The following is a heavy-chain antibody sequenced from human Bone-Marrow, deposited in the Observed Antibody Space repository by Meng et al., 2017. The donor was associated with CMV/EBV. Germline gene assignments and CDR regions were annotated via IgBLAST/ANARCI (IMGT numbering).Heavy chain of an antibody. J-gene: IGHJ6*02. V-gene: IGHV3-30*04. CDR3: ARDLPTFGGVSGMDV. CDR1: GFNFSRYA. D-gene: IGHD3-16*01. CDR2: ISYDGSYK. Sequence: LSLTCAASGFNFSRYAMHWVRQAPGKRLEWVSVISYDGSYKYYTDSVKGRFTLSRDNSKNTLYLQMNSLRAEDTAVYYCARDLPTFGGVSGMDVWGHGTTVTVSS.